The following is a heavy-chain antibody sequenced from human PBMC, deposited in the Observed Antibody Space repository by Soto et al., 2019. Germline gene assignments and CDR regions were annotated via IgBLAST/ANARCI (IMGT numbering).Heavy chain of an antibody. CDR3: ATEDPYSSSSYYYYGMDV. J-gene: IGHJ6*02. CDR1: GGTFRSYL. V-gene: IGHV1-69*01. CDR2: IIPIFGTA. Sequence: QVQLVQSGAEVRKPGSWWKVSCKASGGTFRSYLISGVRQAPGKGLEWRGGIIPIFGTANYAQKFQGRVTITADESTSTAYMELSSLRSEDTAVYYCATEDPYSSSSYYYYGMDVWGQGTTVTVSS. D-gene: IGHD6-6*01.